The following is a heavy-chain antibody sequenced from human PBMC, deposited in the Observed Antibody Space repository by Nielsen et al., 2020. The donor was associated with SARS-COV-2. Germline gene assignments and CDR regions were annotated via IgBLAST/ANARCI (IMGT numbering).Heavy chain of an antibody. CDR1: GFTFSSTY. CDR2: INPSGSGT. V-gene: IGHV3-74*01. Sequence: GESLKISCSASGFTFSSTYMEWVRPAPGQGLVWVSRINPSGSGTAHADSVKGRFAVPRDNAENTVVLQIHSLRVEETAVYYCAGGADFWTGTQKYYMDVWGKGTTVTVSS. CDR3: AGGADFWTGTQKYYMDV. J-gene: IGHJ6*03. D-gene: IGHD3-3*01.